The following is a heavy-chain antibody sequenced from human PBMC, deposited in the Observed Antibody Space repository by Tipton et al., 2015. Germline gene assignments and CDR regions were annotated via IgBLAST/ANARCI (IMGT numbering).Heavy chain of an antibody. Sequence: QLVQSGPEVKKPGASVKVSCRASGYILRLYGISWVRQAPGQGLEWMGWISGYNGDTNNAQKFQGRVTMTTEISTNTAYMELTSLRPDDTAVYYCARSSRYSGYDSYGMDVWGQGTTVTVSS. V-gene: IGHV1-18*01. J-gene: IGHJ6*02. CDR3: ARSSRYSGYDSYGMDV. D-gene: IGHD5-12*01. CDR2: ISGYNGDT. CDR1: GYILRLYG.